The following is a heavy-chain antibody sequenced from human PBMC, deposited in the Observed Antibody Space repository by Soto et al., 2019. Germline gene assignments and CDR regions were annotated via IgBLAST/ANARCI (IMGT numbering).Heavy chain of an antibody. J-gene: IGHJ3*02. CDR2: IKSKTDGGTT. CDR1: GFTFSNAW. V-gene: IGHV3-15*01. D-gene: IGHD3-16*01. CDR3: TTDRFTPDQNRPTYYDYIWGSYSDAFDI. Sequence: GGSLRLSCAASGFTFSNAWMSWVRQAPGKGLEWVGRIKSKTDGGTTDYAAPVKGRFTISRDDSKNTLYLQMNSLKTEDTAVYYCTTDRFTPDQNRPTYYDYIWGSYSDAFDIWGQGTMVTVSS.